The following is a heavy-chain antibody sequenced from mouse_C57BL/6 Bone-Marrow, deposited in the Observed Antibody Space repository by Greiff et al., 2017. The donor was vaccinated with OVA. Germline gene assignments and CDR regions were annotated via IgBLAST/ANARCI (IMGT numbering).Heavy chain of an antibody. CDR3: ARRRGIYYDYDGFAY. CDR2: IYWDDDK. CDR1: GFSLSTSGMG. D-gene: IGHD2-4*01. J-gene: IGHJ3*01. V-gene: IGHV8-12*01. Sequence: QVTLKVSGPGILQSSQTLSLTCSFSGFSLSTSGMGVSWIRQPSGKGLEWLAHIYWDDDKRYNPSLKSRLTISKDTSRNQVFLKITSVDTADTATYYCARRRGIYYDYDGFAYWGQGTLVTVSA.